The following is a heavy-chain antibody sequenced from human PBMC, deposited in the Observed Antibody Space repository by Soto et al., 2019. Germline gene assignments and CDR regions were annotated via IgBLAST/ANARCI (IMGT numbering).Heavy chain of an antibody. CDR2: ISHDGSNK. CDR1: RFTFRSYT. CDR3: ARDDSFGLYGSGH. J-gene: IGHJ4*02. Sequence: QVQLVESGGGVVQPGRSLRLSCAASRFTFRSYTMHWVRQAPGKWREWVAIISHDGSNKYYADSVQGRFTISRDNSKKKLFLQMNSLRPDDTAVYYCARDDSFGLYGSGHWGQGTLVTVSS. D-gene: IGHD3-10*01. V-gene: IGHV3-30-3*01.